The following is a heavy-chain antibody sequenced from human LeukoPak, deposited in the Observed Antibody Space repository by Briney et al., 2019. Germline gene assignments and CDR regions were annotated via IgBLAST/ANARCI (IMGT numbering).Heavy chain of an antibody. Sequence: GGSLRLSCAASGFTVSSNYMSWVRQAPGKGLEWVSAISGSGGSTYYADSVKGRFTISRDNSKYTLYLQMNSLRAEDTAVYYCAKAHLRITMIVVVFDYWGQGTLVTVSS. CDR1: GFTVSSNY. CDR2: ISGSGGST. V-gene: IGHV3-23*01. J-gene: IGHJ4*02. CDR3: AKAHLRITMIVVVFDY. D-gene: IGHD3-22*01.